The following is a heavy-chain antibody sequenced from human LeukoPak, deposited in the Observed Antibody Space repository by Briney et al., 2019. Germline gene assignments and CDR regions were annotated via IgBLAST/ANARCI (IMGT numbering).Heavy chain of an antibody. Sequence: GGSLRLSCATSGFTFSSYAMSWVRQAPGKGLEWVSGINWSGGSTGYADSVKGRFTISRDNAKNSLYLQMNSLRAEDTALYYCARPDYGSGSYSAFDIWGQGTMVTVSS. CDR3: ARPDYGSGSYSAFDI. CDR2: INWSGGST. J-gene: IGHJ3*02. V-gene: IGHV3-20*04. CDR1: GFTFSSYA. D-gene: IGHD3-10*01.